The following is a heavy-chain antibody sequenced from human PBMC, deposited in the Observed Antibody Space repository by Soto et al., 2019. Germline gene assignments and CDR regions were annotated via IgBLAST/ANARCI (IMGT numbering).Heavy chain of an antibody. V-gene: IGHV1-46*01. Sequence: RASVKVSCKASGYTFTSYYMHWVRQAPGQGLEWMGIINPSGGSTSYAQKFQGRVTITADKSTSTAYMELSSLRSEDTAVYYCARPLLWFGELNLWGQGTLVTVSS. CDR1: GYTFTSYY. J-gene: IGHJ4*02. CDR2: INPSGGST. D-gene: IGHD3-10*01. CDR3: ARPLLWFGELNL.